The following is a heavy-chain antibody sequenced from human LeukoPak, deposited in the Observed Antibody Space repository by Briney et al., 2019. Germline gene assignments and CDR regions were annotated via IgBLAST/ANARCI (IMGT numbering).Heavy chain of an antibody. Sequence: SETLSLTCDVYSGSFSGNYWSWIRQPPGKGLEWIGEINHSGSTNYNPSLKSRVTLSVDTSKNQVSLKLTSVSAADTAVYYCARGVAGMGDYWGQGTLVTVSS. CDR2: INHSGST. J-gene: IGHJ4*02. V-gene: IGHV4-34*01. D-gene: IGHD6-19*01. CDR3: ARGVAGMGDY. CDR1: SGSFSGNY.